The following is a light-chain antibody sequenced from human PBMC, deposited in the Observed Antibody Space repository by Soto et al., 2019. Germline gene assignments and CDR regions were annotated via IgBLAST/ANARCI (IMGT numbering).Light chain of an antibody. CDR1: QSVGSY. Sequence: EIVLTQSPATLSLSPGERATLSCRASQSVGSYLAWYQQKPGQAPRLLIYDAFNRATGIPARFSGSGSGTDFTLPISSLEPEDFAVYYCQQRSNWPPVTFGGGTKVEI. V-gene: IGKV3-11*01. CDR3: QQRSNWPPVT. CDR2: DAF. J-gene: IGKJ4*01.